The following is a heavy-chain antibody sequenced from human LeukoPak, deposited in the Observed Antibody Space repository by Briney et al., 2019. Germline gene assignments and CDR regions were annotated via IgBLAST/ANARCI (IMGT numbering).Heavy chain of an antibody. CDR2: INGGGSPI. D-gene: IGHD2-15*01. CDR3: ARDNPRCCGVVPANIDDY. Sequence: GGSLRLSCAASGFTFSRDSMNWVRQAPGKGLEWVSYINGGGSPIYYADSVRGRFTISRDNVKNSLYLQMNSLRAEDTAVYYCARDNPRCCGVVPANIDDYWGQGTLVTVSS. CDR1: GFTFSRDS. J-gene: IGHJ4*02. V-gene: IGHV3-48*01.